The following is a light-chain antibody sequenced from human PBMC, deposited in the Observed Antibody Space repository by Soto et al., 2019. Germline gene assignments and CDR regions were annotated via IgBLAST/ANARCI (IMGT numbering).Light chain of an antibody. CDR3: HQYNSYPLT. CDR1: QSISSW. CDR2: EAS. J-gene: IGKJ4*01. V-gene: IGKV1-5*03. Sequence: DIQMTQSPSTLSASAGDIVTITCRASQSISSWLAWYQHKPGKAPKLLIHEASSLESGVPSRFSGSGSETEFTLTISSLQPDDFATYYCHQYNSYPLTFGGGTKVEIK.